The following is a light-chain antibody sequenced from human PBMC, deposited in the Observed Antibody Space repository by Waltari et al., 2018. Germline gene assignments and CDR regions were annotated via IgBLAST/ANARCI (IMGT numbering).Light chain of an antibody. J-gene: IGLJ1*01. V-gene: IGLV1-44*01. CDR1: SSNIGTNT. Sequence: QSVLTQPPSASGTPGQRVTISCSGSSSNIGTNTVNWYQQLPGTAPKLLIYNNNQWPSGVPDRFSGSKSGTSASLAISGLRSEDEADYYCAAWDDSLNGFYVFGTGTKVTVL. CDR3: AAWDDSLNGFYV. CDR2: NNN.